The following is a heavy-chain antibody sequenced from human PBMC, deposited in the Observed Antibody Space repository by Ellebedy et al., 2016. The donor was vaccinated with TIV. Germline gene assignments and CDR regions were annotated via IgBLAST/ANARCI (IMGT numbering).Heavy chain of an antibody. Sequence: GGSLRLSCAASGFTFSSYGMHWVRQASGKGLEWVAVISYDGSNKYYADSVKGRFTISRDNSKNMLYLQMNSLRAEDTAVYYCARDLNSITMVRGEPLTDGMDVWGQGTTVTVSS. V-gene: IGHV3-30*03. CDR3: ARDLNSITMVRGEPLTDGMDV. CDR1: GFTFSSYG. CDR2: ISYDGSNK. J-gene: IGHJ6*02. D-gene: IGHD3-10*01.